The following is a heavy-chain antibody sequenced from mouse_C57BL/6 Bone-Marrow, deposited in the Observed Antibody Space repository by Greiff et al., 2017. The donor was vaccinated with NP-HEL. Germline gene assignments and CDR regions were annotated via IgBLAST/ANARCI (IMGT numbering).Heavy chain of an antibody. CDR2: IYPGSGST. D-gene: IGHD1-1*01. CDR1: GYTFTSYW. V-gene: IGHV1-55*01. Sequence: QVQLQQPGAELVKPGASVKMSCKASGYTFTSYWITWVKQRPGQGLEWIGDIYPGSGSTNYNQKFKGKATLTVDKSSSTAYMQLSSLTSEDSAVYYCGSSYALRYWGQGTSVTVSS. CDR3: GSSYALRY. J-gene: IGHJ4*01.